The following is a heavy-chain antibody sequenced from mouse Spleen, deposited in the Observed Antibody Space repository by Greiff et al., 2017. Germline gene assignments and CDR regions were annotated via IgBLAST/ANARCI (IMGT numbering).Heavy chain of an antibody. J-gene: IGHJ4*01. D-gene: IGHD2-14*01. CDR3: ARAYYRYLYAMDY. CDR1: GFSLTSYG. CDR2: IWSDGST. Sequence: QVQLKETGPGLVAPSQSLSITCTVSGFSLTSYGVHWVRQPPGKGLEWLVVIWSDGSTNYNSALKSRLSISKDNSKSQVFLKMNSLQTDDTAMYYCARAYYRYLYAMDYWGQGTSVTVSS. V-gene: IGHV2-6*03.